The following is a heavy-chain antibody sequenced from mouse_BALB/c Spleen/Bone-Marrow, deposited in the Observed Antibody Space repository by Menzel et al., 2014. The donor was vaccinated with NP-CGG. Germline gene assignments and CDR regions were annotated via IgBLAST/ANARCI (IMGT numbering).Heavy chain of an antibody. Sequence: QVQLQQSGAELVRPGSSVKISCKASGYAFSSYWMNWVKQRPGQGLEWIGKIYPGDGDTNYNGKFKGKATLTADNSSSTAYRQLSSLTAEDAAVYFCARWITTVVAPYVLDYWGQGTSVTISS. J-gene: IGHJ4*01. CDR3: ARWITTVVAPYVLDY. CDR1: GYAFSSYW. CDR2: IYPGDGDT. V-gene: IGHV1-80*01. D-gene: IGHD1-1*01.